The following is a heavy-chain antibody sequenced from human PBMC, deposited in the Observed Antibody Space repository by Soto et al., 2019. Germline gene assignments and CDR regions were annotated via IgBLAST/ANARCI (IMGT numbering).Heavy chain of an antibody. Sequence: ASVKVSCKASGYTFTGYYMHWVRQAPGQGLEWMGWINPNSGGTNYAQKFQGWVTMTRDTSISTAYMELSRLRSDYTAVYYCARSGYSYGYSWFDPWGQGTLVTVPQ. CDR2: INPNSGGT. D-gene: IGHD5-18*01. V-gene: IGHV1-2*04. CDR3: ARSGYSYGYSWFDP. J-gene: IGHJ5*02. CDR1: GYTFTGYY.